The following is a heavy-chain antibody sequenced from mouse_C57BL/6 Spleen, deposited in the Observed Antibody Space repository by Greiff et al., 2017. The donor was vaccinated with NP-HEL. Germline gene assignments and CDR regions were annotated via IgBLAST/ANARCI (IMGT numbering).Heavy chain of an antibody. CDR3: ARLNYGSLYYFDY. V-gene: IGHV1-42*01. CDR1: GYSFTGYY. Sequence: EVQLQQSGPELVKPGASVKISCKASGYSFTGYYMNWVKQSPEKSLEWIGEINPSTGGTTYNQKFKAKATLTVDKSSSTAYMQLKSLTSEDSAVYYCARLNYGSLYYFDYWGQGTTLTVSS. CDR2: INPSTGGT. J-gene: IGHJ2*01. D-gene: IGHD1-1*01.